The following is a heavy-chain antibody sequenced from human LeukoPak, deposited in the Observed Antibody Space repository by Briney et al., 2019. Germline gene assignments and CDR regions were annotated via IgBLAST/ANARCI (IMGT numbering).Heavy chain of an antibody. Sequence: LSLTCTVSGGSISSYYWSWIRQPPGKGLEWVSYISSSGSTIYYADSVKGRFTISRDNAKNSLYLQMNSLRAEDTAVYYCARYHWDTAMVLIDYWGQGTLVTVSS. CDR3: ARYHWDTAMVLIDY. CDR2: ISSSGSTI. V-gene: IGHV3-11*01. D-gene: IGHD5-18*01. CDR1: GGSISSYY. J-gene: IGHJ4*02.